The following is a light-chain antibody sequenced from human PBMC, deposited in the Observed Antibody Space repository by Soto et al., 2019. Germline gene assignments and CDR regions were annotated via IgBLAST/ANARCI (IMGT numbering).Light chain of an antibody. CDR2: DTS. V-gene: IGKV3-15*01. CDR1: QSVSSI. Sequence: EIVVTQSPATLSVSPGERVTLSCSASQSVSSILAWYQQRPGQAPRLLIYDTSTRDAGIAARFSGSGSGTEFTLTISSLQSEESAVYYCQQYVHWPAGAVGQGPTVELK. J-gene: IGKJ1*01. CDR3: QQYVHWPAGA.